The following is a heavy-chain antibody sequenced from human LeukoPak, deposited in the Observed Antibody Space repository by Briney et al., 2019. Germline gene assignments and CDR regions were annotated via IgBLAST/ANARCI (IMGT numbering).Heavy chain of an antibody. CDR1: GGTFRSYV. CDR3: ASTTPPPIAAPGTRGLGYYGMDV. V-gene: IGHV1-69*13. Sequence: ASVKVSCKASGGTFRSYVISWVRQAPGQGLEWMGGIFPIFGTANYTQKFQGRVTITADESTSTAYMELSSLRSADTAVYYCASTTPPPIAAPGTRGLGYYGMDVWGQGTTVTVSS. CDR2: IFPIFGTA. D-gene: IGHD6-13*01. J-gene: IGHJ6*02.